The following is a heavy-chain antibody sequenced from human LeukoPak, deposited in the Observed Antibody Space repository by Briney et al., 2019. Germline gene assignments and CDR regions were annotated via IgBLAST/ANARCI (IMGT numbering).Heavy chain of an antibody. Sequence: SGTLSLTCAVSGGSISNGYWWSWVRQPPVKGLEWIGEINHSGSTNYNPSLKSRVTISVDTSKNQFSLKLSSVTAADTAVYYCASRQREGYYFDYWGQGTLVTVSS. CDR2: INHSGST. V-gene: IGHV4-4*02. CDR3: ASRQREGYYFDY. J-gene: IGHJ4*02. CDR1: GGSISNGYW. D-gene: IGHD1-26*01.